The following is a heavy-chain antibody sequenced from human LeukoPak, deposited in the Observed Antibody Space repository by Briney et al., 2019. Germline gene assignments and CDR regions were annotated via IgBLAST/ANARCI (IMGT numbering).Heavy chain of an antibody. CDR2: IYHSGNT. D-gene: IGHD6-13*01. J-gene: IGHJ4*02. CDR3: ARRPNTGTYYFDY. CDR1: GYSISSGYY. Sequence: SETQSLTCTVSGYSISSGYYWVWIRQPPGKGLEWIGNIYHSGNTYYNPSLKSRVAMSVDTSKNQFSLKLSSVTAADTAVYYCARRPNTGTYYFDYWGQGTLVTVSS. V-gene: IGHV4-38-2*02.